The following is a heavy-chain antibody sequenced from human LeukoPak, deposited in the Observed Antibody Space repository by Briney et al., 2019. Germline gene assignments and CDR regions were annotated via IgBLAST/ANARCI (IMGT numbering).Heavy chain of an antibody. J-gene: IGHJ3*02. V-gene: IGHV1-46*01. CDR3: AREKIHVFDI. CDR1: GYTFTSYN. CDR2: INPNSGDT. Sequence: ASVKVSCKASGYTFTSYNMQWVRQAPGQGLEWMGIINPNSGDTGYAQKFQGRVTMTRDTSTSTVYMELSSLRSEDTAVYYCAREKIHVFDIWGQGTMVTVSS.